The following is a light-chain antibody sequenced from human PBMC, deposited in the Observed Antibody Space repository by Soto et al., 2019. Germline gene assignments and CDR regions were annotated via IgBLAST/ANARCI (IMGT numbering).Light chain of an antibody. V-gene: IGKV3-15*01. CDR2: GAS. CDR3: QQYNNWPPSFT. Sequence: EIVMTQSPATLSVSPGERATLSCRASQSVSNNLAWYQQKLGQAPRLLIYGASTRATGIPARFSGSGSGTEFTLTISSLQSEDFAVYYCQQYNNWPPSFTFGPGTKVDSK. J-gene: IGKJ3*01. CDR1: QSVSNN.